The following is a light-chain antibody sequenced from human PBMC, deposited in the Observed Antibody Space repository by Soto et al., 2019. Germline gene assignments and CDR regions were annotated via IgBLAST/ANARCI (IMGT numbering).Light chain of an antibody. CDR1: SSDVGGYNY. CDR2: DVS. J-gene: IGLJ2*01. Sequence: QSALTQPASVSGSPGQSITISCTGTSSDVGGYNYVSWHQQHPGKAPKLMIYDVSNRPSGVSNRFSGSKSGNTASLTISGLQAEDEADYYCSSYTSSSTRMVFGGGTKLTVL. V-gene: IGLV2-14*01. CDR3: SSYTSSSTRMV.